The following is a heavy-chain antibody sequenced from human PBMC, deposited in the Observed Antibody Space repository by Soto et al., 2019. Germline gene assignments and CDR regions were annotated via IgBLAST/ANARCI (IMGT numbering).Heavy chain of an antibody. V-gene: IGHV4-39*02. Sequence: SETLSLTCDVSGDSISTSSYYWGWIRKPPGKGPEWIASIYYIGATYYNPSLHSRPTISVDTSNNRFSLTLSSLTAADTAVYFCARLAYSGCLQSCGQGSLVTVCS. CDR2: IYYIGAT. CDR1: GDSISTSSYY. CDR3: ARLAYSGCLQS. J-gene: IGHJ1*01. D-gene: IGHD1-26*01.